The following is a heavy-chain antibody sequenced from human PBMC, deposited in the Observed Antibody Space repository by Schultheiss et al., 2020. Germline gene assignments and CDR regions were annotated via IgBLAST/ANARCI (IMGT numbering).Heavy chain of an antibody. Sequence: GGSLRLSCAASGFTFSSYAMHWVRQAPGKGLVWVSRINSDGSSTSYADSVKGRFTISRDNAKNTLYLQMNSLRAEDTAVYYCARERYSSSWYSGWGQGTLVTVSS. CDR2: INSDGSST. CDR1: GFTFSSYA. J-gene: IGHJ4*02. CDR3: ARERYSSSWYSG. D-gene: IGHD6-13*01. V-gene: IGHV3-74*01.